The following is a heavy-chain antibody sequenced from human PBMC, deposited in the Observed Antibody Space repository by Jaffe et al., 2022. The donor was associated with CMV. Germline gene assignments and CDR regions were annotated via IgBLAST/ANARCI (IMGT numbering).Heavy chain of an antibody. D-gene: IGHD2-15*01. CDR2: ISSSGSTT. CDR3: ARNVLLAHYFDS. V-gene: IGHV3-48*03. CDR1: GFSFSRYE. J-gene: IGHJ4*02. Sequence: EVQLVESGGGLIPPGGSLRLSCAASGFSFSRYEMNWVRQAPGKGLEWVSYISSSGSTTYYADSVKGRFTISRDSAKNSLYLQMNSLRPEDTAVYYCARNVLLAHYFDSWGQGSLVTVSS.